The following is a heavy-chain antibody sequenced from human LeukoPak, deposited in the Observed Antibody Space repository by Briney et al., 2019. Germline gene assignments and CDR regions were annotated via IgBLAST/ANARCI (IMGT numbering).Heavy chain of an antibody. D-gene: IGHD1-26*01. CDR1: GYTFTGYY. J-gene: IGHJ4*02. Sequence: ASVKVSCKASGYTFTGYYMHCVRQAPGQGLEWMGWINPNSGGTNYAQKFQGRVTMTRDTSISTAYMELSRLRSDDTAVYYCARERSGSYYPLDYWGQGTLVTVSS. CDR2: INPNSGGT. V-gene: IGHV1-2*02. CDR3: ARERSGSYYPLDY.